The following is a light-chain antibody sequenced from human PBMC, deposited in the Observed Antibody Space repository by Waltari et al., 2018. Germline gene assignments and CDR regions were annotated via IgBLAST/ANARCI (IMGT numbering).Light chain of an antibody. CDR3: SSQSSNDVVL. CDR1: SNDVGGYNS. J-gene: IGLJ2*01. Sequence: QSALTQPASVSGSPGQSVTIFCAGTSNDVGGYNSVSWYQEHPGQAPRVIIYDVSDRPSGVSYRFSGSKSGTTASLTISGLQAEDEADYYCSSQSSNDVVLFGGGTKLTVL. CDR2: DVS. V-gene: IGLV2-14*01.